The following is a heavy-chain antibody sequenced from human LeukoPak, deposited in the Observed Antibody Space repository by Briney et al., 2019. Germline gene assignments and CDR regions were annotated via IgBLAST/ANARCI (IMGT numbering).Heavy chain of an antibody. J-gene: IGHJ4*02. Sequence: PSETLSLTCTVSGGSISDYYWSWIRQPPRKGLEWIGFIYYSGSTNCNPSLKSRVTMSVDMSKKQLSLKMRSVTAADTAVYYCARGPSVVYLDYCGQGTLVTVSS. CDR2: IYYSGST. CDR1: GGSISDYY. V-gene: IGHV4-59*01. CDR3: ARGPSVVYLDY. D-gene: IGHD4-23*01.